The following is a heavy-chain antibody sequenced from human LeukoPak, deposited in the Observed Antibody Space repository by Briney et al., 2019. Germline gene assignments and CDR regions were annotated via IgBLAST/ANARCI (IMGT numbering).Heavy chain of an antibody. CDR1: GYTFTSYY. Sequence: ASVKVSCKASGYTFTSYYMHWVRQAPGQGLEWMGLINPSGGSTSYAQKFQGRVTMTRDMSTSTVYMELSSLRSEDTAVYYCAREGHYYDSSGYFDVWGKGTTVTVSS. J-gene: IGHJ6*04. D-gene: IGHD3-22*01. CDR2: INPSGGST. V-gene: IGHV1-46*01. CDR3: AREGHYYDSSGYFDV.